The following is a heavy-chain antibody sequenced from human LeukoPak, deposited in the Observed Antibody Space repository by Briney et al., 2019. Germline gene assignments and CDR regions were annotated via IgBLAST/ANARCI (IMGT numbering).Heavy chain of an antibody. Sequence: ASVKVSCKASGYTFTSYGISWVRQAPGQGLEWMGWISAYNGNTNYAQKFQGRVTITADESTSTAYMELSSLRSEDTAVYYCARDRGYGDSGDYFDYWGQGTLVTVSS. V-gene: IGHV1-18*01. CDR2: ISAYNGNT. CDR3: ARDRGYGDSGDYFDY. CDR1: GYTFTSYG. D-gene: IGHD4-17*01. J-gene: IGHJ4*02.